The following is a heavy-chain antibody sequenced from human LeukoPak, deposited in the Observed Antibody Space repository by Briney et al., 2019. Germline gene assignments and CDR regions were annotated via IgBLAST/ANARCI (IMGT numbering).Heavy chain of an antibody. J-gene: IGHJ4*02. D-gene: IGHD3-10*01. CDR2: IRYDGSNK. CDR3: ATLGLWFGELLFDY. V-gene: IGHV3-30*02. CDR1: GFTFSSYG. Sequence: PGGSLRLSCAASGFTFSSYGMHWVRQAPGKGLEWVAFIRYDGSNKYYADSVKGRFTISRDNSKNTLYLQMNSLRAEDTAVYYCATLGLWFGELLFDYWGQGTLVTVSS.